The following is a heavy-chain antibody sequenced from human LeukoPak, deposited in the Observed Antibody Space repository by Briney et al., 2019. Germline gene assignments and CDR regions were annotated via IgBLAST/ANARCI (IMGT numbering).Heavy chain of an antibody. D-gene: IGHD2-2*03. V-gene: IGHV1-69*04. CDR1: GGTFSSYA. Sequence: GASVKVSCKASGGTFSSYAISWVRQAPGQGLEWMGRIIPILGIANYAQKFQGRVTITADKSTSTAYMELSSLRSEDTAVYYCATGYCSSTSCYGVDVWGQGTTVTVSS. CDR2: IIPILGIA. J-gene: IGHJ6*02. CDR3: ATGYCSSTSCYGVDV.